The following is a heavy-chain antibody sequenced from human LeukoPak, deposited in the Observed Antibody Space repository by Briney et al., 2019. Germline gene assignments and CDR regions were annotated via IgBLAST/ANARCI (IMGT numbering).Heavy chain of an antibody. CDR3: AKGPMGSCKGAFCYHFDC. Sequence: GGSLRLSCAASEFIVSINYMTWVRQAPGKGLEWVSLIYSRGDTKYADSVKGRFTISRDNSKNTLFLQMNGLRAEDTAVYFCAKGPMGSCKGAFCYHFDCWGQGTLVTVSS. J-gene: IGHJ4*02. D-gene: IGHD2-15*01. CDR2: IYSRGDT. V-gene: IGHV3-53*01. CDR1: EFIVSINY.